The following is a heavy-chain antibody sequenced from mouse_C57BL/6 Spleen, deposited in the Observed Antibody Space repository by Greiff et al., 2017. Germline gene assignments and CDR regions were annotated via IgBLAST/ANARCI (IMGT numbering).Heavy chain of an antibody. Sequence: QLQQPGAELVKPGASVKLSCKASGYTFTSYWMHWVKQRPGQGLEWIGMIHPNSGSTNYNEKFKSKATLTVDKSSSTAYMQLSSLTSEDSAVYYCARYDYDAWYFDVWGTGTTVTVSS. CDR3: ARYDYDAWYFDV. D-gene: IGHD2-4*01. CDR1: GYTFTSYW. V-gene: IGHV1-64*01. CDR2: IHPNSGST. J-gene: IGHJ1*03.